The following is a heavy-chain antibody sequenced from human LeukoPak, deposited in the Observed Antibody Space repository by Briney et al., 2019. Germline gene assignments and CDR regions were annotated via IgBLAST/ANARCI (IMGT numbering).Heavy chain of an antibody. CDR2: INHSGST. CDR3: ARDFSSSSSVYYYYYMDV. V-gene: IGHV4-34*01. D-gene: IGHD6-6*01. J-gene: IGHJ6*03. Sequence: SETLSLTCAVYGGSFSGYYWSWIRQPPGKGLEWLGEINHSGSTNYNPSLKSRVTISVDTSKNQFSLRLNSVTAADTAVYYCARDFSSSSSVYYYYYMDVWGKGTTVTVSS. CDR1: GGSFSGYY.